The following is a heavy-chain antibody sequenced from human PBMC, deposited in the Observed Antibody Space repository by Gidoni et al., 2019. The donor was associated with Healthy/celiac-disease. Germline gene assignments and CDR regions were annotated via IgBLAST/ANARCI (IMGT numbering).Heavy chain of an antibody. CDR1: GGTFSSYA. V-gene: IGHV1-69*01. Sequence: QVQLVQSGAEVTKPGSSVKVSCKASGGTFSSYAISWVRQAPGQGLEWMGGIIPIFGTANYAQKFQGRVTITADESTSTAYMELSSLRSEDTAVYYCARSIVVVPAAPYYYGMDVWGQGTTVTVSS. CDR2: IIPIFGTA. J-gene: IGHJ6*02. CDR3: ARSIVVVPAAPYYYGMDV. D-gene: IGHD2-2*01.